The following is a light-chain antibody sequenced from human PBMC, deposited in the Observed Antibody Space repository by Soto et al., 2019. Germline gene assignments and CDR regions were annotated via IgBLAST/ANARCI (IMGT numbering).Light chain of an antibody. V-gene: IGKV3-15*01. CDR2: GAS. J-gene: IGKJ4*01. CDR3: QQYNDWLT. CDR1: QSVSSN. Sequence: EIVMTQSPATLSVSPGERATLCCRASQSVSSNLAWYQQKPGQAPRLLIYGASTRATGIPARFSGSGSGTEFSLTISSLQPEDFAVYYCQQYNDWLTFGGGTKVEIK.